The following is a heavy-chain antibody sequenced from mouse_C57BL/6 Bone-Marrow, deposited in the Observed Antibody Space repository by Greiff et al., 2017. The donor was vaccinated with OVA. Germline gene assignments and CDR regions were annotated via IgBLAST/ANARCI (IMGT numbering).Heavy chain of an antibody. CDR2: LTHNNGGT. V-gene: IGHV1-26*01. J-gene: IGHJ2*01. D-gene: IGHD1-1*01. Sequence: VQLQQSGPELVKPGASVKISCKAPGYTITDYYLNWVKQSHGKRLEWIRDLTHNNGGTSYTQKLQGKATLTVDKSSSTAYMELRSLTSEDSAVYYCARSFITTVVEYYFDYWGQGTTLTVSS. CDR1: GYTITDYY. CDR3: ARSFITTVVEYYFDY.